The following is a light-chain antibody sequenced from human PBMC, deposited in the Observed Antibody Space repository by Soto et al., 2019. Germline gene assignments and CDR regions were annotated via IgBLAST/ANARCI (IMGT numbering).Light chain of an antibody. CDR3: QQYNNWWT. J-gene: IGKJ5*01. CDR2: GAS. Sequence: EIVMTQSPATLSLSPGERATLSCRASQSVRSNYLAWYQQKPGQAPRLLIYGASTRATGIPARFIGNGSGTEFTLTISSLQSEDFAVYYCQQYNNWWTFGQGTRLEIK. V-gene: IGKV3-15*01. CDR1: QSVRSN.